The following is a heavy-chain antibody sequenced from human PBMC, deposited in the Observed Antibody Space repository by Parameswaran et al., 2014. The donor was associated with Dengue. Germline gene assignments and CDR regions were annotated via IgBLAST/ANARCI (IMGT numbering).Heavy chain of an antibody. J-gene: IGHJ6*03. D-gene: IGHD4-17*01. Sequence: VRQMPGKGLEWVSAISGSGGSTYYADSVKGRFTISRDNSKNTLYLQMNSLRAEDTAVYYCANLDYGDSYYYYYMDVWGKGTTVTVSS. CDR3: ANLDYGDSYYYYYMDV. V-gene: IGHV3-23*01. CDR2: ISGSGGST.